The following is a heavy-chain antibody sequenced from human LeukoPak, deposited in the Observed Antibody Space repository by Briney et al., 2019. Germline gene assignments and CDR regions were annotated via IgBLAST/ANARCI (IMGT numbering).Heavy chain of an antibody. Sequence: PGRSLRLSCVGSAPTSTHYCMSWDSQAPGKGLEWVANIGQDGSGKYYVDSVKGRFTISRDNAKNSLYLQMKSLRGEDTAVYYCARDRGPYCSGASWLGWGYYYDMDVWGKGTTVTVSS. J-gene: IGHJ6*04. D-gene: IGHD2-15*01. V-gene: IGHV3-7*01. CDR1: APTSTHYC. CDR2: IGQDGSGK. CDR3: ARDRGPYCSGASWLGWGYYYDMDV.